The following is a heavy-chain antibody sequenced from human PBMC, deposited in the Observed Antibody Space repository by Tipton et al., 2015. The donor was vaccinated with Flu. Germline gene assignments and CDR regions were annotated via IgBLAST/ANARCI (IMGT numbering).Heavy chain of an antibody. CDR1: GGSLSYYY. CDR2: SYYSGST. D-gene: IGHD3-10*01. V-gene: IGHV4-59*01. CDR3: ARDRGWPAALDF. Sequence: TLSLTCTVSGGSLSYYYWNWIRQPPGKGLEWIRFSYYSGSTAYNPALKSRVTISVDTSRNQFSLNLKSVTAADTAVYYCARDRGWPAALDFWSQGILVAVSS. J-gene: IGHJ4*02.